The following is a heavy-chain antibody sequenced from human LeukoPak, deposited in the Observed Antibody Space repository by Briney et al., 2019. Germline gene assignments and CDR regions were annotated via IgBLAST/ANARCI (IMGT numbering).Heavy chain of an antibody. V-gene: IGHV4-34*01. CDR2: INHSGSA. D-gene: IGHD3-22*01. J-gene: IGHJ4*02. CDR3: SRARGVYYESSGYYSAFDY. CDR1: GGPFSGYY. Sequence: PSETLSLTCAIYGGPFSGYYWSWIRQPPGKGLEWIGEINHSGSANYNPSLKSRVTISVDMSKNQFSLKLNSVTAADTAVYYCSRARGVYYESSGYYSAFDYWGQGTLVTVSS.